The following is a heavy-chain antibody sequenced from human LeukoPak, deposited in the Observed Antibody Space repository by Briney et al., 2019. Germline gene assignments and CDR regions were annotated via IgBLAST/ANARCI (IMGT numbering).Heavy chain of an antibody. V-gene: IGHV4-4*02. D-gene: IGHD1-1*01. CDR2: IYRSGGT. Sequence: PSETLSLTCVVSSGSISSDNWWSWVRQPPGKGLEWIGEIYRSGGTNYSPSLKSRVSISIDKSQNQFSLKLNSVTAADTAVYYCGRNGAWSIDNWGQGTLVTVPS. CDR3: GRNGAWSIDN. J-gene: IGHJ4*02. CDR1: SGSISSDNW.